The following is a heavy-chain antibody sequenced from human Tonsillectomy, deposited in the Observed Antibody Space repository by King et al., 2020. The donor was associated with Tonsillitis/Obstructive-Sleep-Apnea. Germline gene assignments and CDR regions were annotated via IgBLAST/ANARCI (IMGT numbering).Heavy chain of an antibody. CDR3: ARDRYYMDV. V-gene: IGHV3-21*01. J-gene: IGHJ6*03. CDR1: GFTFSSYS. Sequence: VQLVESGGGLVKPGGSLRLSCAVSGFTFSSYSMNWVRQAPGKGLEWVSSISTSSNYIYYADSVKGRFTISRDNAKNSLYLQMNSLRAEDTAVYYCARDRYYMDVWGKGTTVTVSS. CDR2: ISTSSNYI.